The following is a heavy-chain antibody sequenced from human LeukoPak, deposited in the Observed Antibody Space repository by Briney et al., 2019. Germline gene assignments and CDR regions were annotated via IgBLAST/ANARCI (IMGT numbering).Heavy chain of an antibody. J-gene: IGHJ6*03. CDR2: ISYHGSNK. D-gene: IGHD5-18*01. V-gene: IGHV3-30*01. CDR1: GFTFSSYA. Sequence: PGGSLRLSCAASGFTFSSYALHWVRQAPGKGLEWVAFISYHGSNKYYADSVKGRFTISRDNSKNTVNLQLNSLRAEDTAVYYCAREGYSYADYYCYYMDVWGKGTTVTVSS. CDR3: AREGYSYADYYCYYMDV.